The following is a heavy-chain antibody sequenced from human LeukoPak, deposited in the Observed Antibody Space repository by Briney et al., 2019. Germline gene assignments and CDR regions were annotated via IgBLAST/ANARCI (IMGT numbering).Heavy chain of an antibody. CDR2: IRYDGSNK. CDR3: ARDRPRVVAASFDY. Sequence: GGSLRLSCAASGFTFSSYGMHWARQAPGKGLEWVAFIRYDGSNKYYADSVKGRFTISRDNSKNTLYLQMNSLRAEDTAVYYCARDRPRVVAASFDYWGQGTLVTVSS. CDR1: GFTFSSYG. D-gene: IGHD2-15*01. V-gene: IGHV3-30*02. J-gene: IGHJ4*02.